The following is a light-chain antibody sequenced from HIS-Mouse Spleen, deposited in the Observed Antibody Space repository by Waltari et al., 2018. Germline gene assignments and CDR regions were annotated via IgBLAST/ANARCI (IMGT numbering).Light chain of an antibody. J-gene: IGLJ2*01. V-gene: IGLV2-14*03. CDR1: STTVGGCNF. CDR2: DVS. CDR3: SSYTSSSTLV. Sequence: QSALPAPASMSGAHGPSNPTTGTGTSTTVGGCNFVSWYQQHPGKAPKLIIYDVSNRPSGVSNRFSGSKSGNTASLTISGLQAEDEADYYCSSYTSSSTLVFGGGTKLTVL.